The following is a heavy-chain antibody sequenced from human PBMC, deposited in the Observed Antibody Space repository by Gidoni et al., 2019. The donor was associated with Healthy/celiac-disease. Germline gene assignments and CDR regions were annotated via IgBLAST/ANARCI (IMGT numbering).Heavy chain of an antibody. V-gene: IGHV3-30-3*01. D-gene: IGHD3-9*01. CDR2: ISYDGSNK. Sequence: QVQLVESGGGVVQPGRSLRLSCAASGFTFSSYAMHWVRQAPGKGLDWVAVISYDGSNKYYADSVKGRFTISRDNSKNTLYLQMNSLRAEDTAVYYCARPYYDILTGYYGAFDIWGQGTMVTVSS. CDR1: GFTFSSYA. J-gene: IGHJ3*02. CDR3: ARPYYDILTGYYGAFDI.